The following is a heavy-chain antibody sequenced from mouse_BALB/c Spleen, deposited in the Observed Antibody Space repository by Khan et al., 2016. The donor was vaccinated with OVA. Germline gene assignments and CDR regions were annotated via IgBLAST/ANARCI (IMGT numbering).Heavy chain of an antibody. CDR1: GYTFPEYT. CDR2: INPKNGGT. J-gene: IGHJ4*01. Sequence: VQLKESGPELVKPGASVKISCKTSGYTFPEYTVHWVKQSLGKRLDWIGVINPKNGGTAYNQQFKGKATLTVDKSSRTAYMESRSLTSEDSAVDYCARDAGRYWGQGTSVTVAS. V-gene: IGHV1-18*01. D-gene: IGHD3-3*01. CDR3: ARDAGRY.